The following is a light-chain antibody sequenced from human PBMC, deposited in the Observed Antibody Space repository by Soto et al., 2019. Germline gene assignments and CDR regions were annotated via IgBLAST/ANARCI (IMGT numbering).Light chain of an antibody. CDR1: QYANNY. CDR2: GAS. Sequence: EIVMTQSPATLSVSPGDSATLSCRASQYANNYLAWYQERPGQAPRLLIYGASTRATGVPARFSGSGSDTDFTPTITNLQSEDVAVYYCQQYNAWPFSFGPGTKVD. V-gene: IGKV3-15*01. J-gene: IGKJ3*01. CDR3: QQYNAWPFS.